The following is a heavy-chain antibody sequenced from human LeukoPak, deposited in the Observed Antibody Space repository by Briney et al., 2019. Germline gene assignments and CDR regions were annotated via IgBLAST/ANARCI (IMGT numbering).Heavy chain of an antibody. CDR3: ARGRPLYGMDV. J-gene: IGHJ6*02. CDR2: IYYSGST. V-gene: IGHV4-39*01. Sequence: SETLSLTCTVSGGSISSSSYYWGWIRQPPGTGLEWIGSIYYSGSTYYNPSLKSRVTISVDTSKNQFSLKLSSVTAADTAVYYCARGRPLYGMDVWGQGTTVTVSS. CDR1: GGSISSSSYY.